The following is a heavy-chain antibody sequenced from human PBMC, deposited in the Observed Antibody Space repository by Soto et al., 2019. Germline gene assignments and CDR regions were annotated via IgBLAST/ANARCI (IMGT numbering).Heavy chain of an antibody. J-gene: IGHJ5*02. Sequence: GASVKVSCKASGYTFTGYYMHWVRQAPGQGLEWMGWINPNSGGTNYAQKFQGRVTMTRDTSISTAYMELSRLRSDDTAVYYCARVKRLLPNNWFDPWGQGTLVTVSS. D-gene: IGHD2-15*01. V-gene: IGHV1-2*02. CDR1: GYTFTGYY. CDR2: INPNSGGT. CDR3: ARVKRLLPNNWFDP.